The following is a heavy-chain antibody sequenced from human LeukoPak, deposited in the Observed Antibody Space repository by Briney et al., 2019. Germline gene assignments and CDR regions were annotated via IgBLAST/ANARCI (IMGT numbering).Heavy chain of an antibody. V-gene: IGHV1-18*01. J-gene: IGHJ4*02. CDR2: ISAYNGNT. CDR3: ASSPSIAAAGNYYLDY. CDR1: GYTFTSYG. D-gene: IGHD6-13*01. Sequence: GASVKVSCKASGYTFTSYGISWVRQAPGQGLEWMGWISAYNGNTNYAQKLQGRVTMTTDTSTSTAYMELRSLRPDDTAVYYCASSPSIAAAGNYYLDYWGQGTLVTVSS.